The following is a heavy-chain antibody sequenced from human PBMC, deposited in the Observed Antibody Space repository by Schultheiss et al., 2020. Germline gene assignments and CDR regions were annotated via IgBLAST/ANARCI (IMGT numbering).Heavy chain of an antibody. CDR3: ARESYSSGWSGGMDV. CDR2: IYYSGST. D-gene: IGHD6-19*01. Sequence: SQTLSLTCTVSGGSISSGDYYWSWIRQPPGKGLEWIGYIYYSGSTNYNPSLKSRVTISVDTSKNQFSLSLSSVTAADTAVYYCARESYSSGWSGGMDVWGKGTTVTVSS. V-gene: IGHV4-61*08. CDR1: GGSISSGDYY. J-gene: IGHJ6*04.